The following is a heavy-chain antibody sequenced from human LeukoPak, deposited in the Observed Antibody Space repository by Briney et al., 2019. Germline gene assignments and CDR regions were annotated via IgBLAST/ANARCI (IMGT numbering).Heavy chain of an antibody. Sequence: ASVKVSCKASGYTLTGYYMHWVRQAPGQGLEWMGWINPNSGGTNYAQKFQGRVTMTRDTSISTAYMELSRLRSDDTAVYYCARDSGGGATLFDYWGQGTLVTVSS. D-gene: IGHD1-26*01. CDR2: INPNSGGT. V-gene: IGHV1-2*02. CDR1: GYTLTGYY. J-gene: IGHJ4*02. CDR3: ARDSGGGATLFDY.